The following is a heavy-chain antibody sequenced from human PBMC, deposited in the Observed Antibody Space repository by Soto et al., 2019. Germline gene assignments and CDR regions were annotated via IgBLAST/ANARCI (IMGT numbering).Heavy chain of an antibody. CDR2: VSHDGRNT. D-gene: IGHD6-19*01. CDR3: AKGGRQWLVTSDFNY. V-gene: IGHV3-30*18. CDR1: GYTFGDYA. Sequence: VQLVESGRGVVQPGRALRLSCAASGYTFGDYAMHWVRQAPGKGLEWVAVVSHDGRNTHYADSVKGRFTISRDSSKNTVSLEMTSLRAEDQAVYYCAKGGRQWLVTSDFNYWGQGALVTVSS. J-gene: IGHJ4*02.